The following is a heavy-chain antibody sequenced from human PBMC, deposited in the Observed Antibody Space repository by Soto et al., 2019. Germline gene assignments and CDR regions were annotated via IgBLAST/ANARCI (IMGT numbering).Heavy chain of an antibody. CDR1: GFTFSSYA. CDR2: ISGSGGGT. J-gene: IGHJ4*02. D-gene: IGHD2-15*01. Sequence: EVQLLESGGGLVQPGGSLRLSCAASGFTFSSYAMSWVRQAPGKGLEWVSTISGSGGGTDYADSVKGRFTISRDNSKNTLYLQMNSLRAEDTAVYYCAALQTSINYWGQGTLVTVSS. V-gene: IGHV3-23*01. CDR3: AALQTSINY.